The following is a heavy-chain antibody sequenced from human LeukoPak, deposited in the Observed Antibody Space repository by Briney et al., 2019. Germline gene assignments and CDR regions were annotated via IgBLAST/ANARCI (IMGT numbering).Heavy chain of an antibody. V-gene: IGHV3-30*14. D-gene: IGHD3-3*02. Sequence: PGGSLRLSCAASGFTFNTYAMHWVRQAPGKGLEWVAVISYDGSSKFYADSVRGRFTISRDNSKNTVYLQMNSLRAEDTAVYYCARDRRVTFYGTFDYWGQGTLVTVSS. CDR1: GFTFNTYA. CDR3: ARDRRVTFYGTFDY. CDR2: ISYDGSSK. J-gene: IGHJ4*02.